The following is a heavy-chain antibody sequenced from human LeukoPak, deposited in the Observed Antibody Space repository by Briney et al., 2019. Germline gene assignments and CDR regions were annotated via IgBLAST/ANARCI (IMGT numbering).Heavy chain of an antibody. CDR1: GGSISSSSYY. CDR3: ARDSIIDISSGWYVGAFDI. V-gene: IGHV4-39*07. CDR2: IYYSGST. D-gene: IGHD6-19*01. J-gene: IGHJ3*02. Sequence: SETLSLTCTVSGGSISSSSYYWGWIRQPPGKGLEWIGSIYYSGSTYYNPSLKSRVTISVDTSKNQFSLKLSSVTAADTAVYYCARDSIIDISSGWYVGAFDIWGQGTMVTVSS.